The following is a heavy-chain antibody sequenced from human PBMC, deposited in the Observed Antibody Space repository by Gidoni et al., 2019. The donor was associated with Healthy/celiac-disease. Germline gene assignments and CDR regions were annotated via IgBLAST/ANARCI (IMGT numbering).Heavy chain of an antibody. D-gene: IGHD3-10*01. CDR3: AKTGYGSGSYYNAYFDY. CDR2: NSGCGGST. Sequence: EVQLLESGGGLVPPGGSLRLPCAASGCTFSSYAIGWVRQAPGKGLEWVSANSGCGGSTYYADSVEGRFTNSRDKSKNTLYLQMNSLRAEDTAVYYCAKTGYGSGSYYNAYFDYWGQGTLVNVSS. V-gene: IGHV3-23*01. CDR1: GCTFSSYA. J-gene: IGHJ4*02.